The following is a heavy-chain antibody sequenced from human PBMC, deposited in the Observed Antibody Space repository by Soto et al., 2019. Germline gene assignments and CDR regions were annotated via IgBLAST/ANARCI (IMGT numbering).Heavy chain of an antibody. CDR2: IYSGGST. V-gene: IGHV3-66*01. CDR1: GFTVSSNY. Sequence: EVQLVESGGGLVQPGGSLRLSCAASGFTVSSNYMSWVRQAPGKGLEWVSVIYSGGSTYYADSVKGRFTISRDNSKNTLYLQRNSLRAEDTAVYYCARDVSRIAVGMDVWGQGTTVTVSS. J-gene: IGHJ6*02. CDR3: ARDVSRIAVGMDV. D-gene: IGHD6-19*01.